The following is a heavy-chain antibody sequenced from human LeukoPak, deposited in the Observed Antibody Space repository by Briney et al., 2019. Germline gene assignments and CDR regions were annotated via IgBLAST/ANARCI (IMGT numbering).Heavy chain of an antibody. CDR1: GGSFSGYY. CDR2: INHSGST. Sequence: PLETLSLTCAVYGGSFSGYYWSWIRQPPGKGLEWIGEINHSGSTNYNPSLKSRVTISVDTSKNQFSLKLSSVTAADTAVYYCARIAFMVRGVRRSNWFDPWGQGTLVTVSS. CDR3: ARIAFMVRGVRRSNWFDP. J-gene: IGHJ5*02. V-gene: IGHV4-34*01. D-gene: IGHD3-10*01.